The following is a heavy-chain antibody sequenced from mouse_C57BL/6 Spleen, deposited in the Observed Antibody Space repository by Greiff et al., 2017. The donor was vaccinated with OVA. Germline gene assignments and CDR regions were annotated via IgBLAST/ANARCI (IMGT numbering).Heavy chain of an antibody. Sequence: VQLVESGPELVKPGASVKISCKASGYAFSSSWMNWVKQRPGKGLEWIGRIYPGDGDTNYNGKFKGKATLTADKSSSTAYMQLSSLTSEDSAVYFCAIGGEGYAMDYWGQGTSVTVSS. D-gene: IGHD3-3*01. CDR3: AIGGEGYAMDY. CDR1: GYAFSSSW. V-gene: IGHV1-82*01. CDR2: IYPGDGDT. J-gene: IGHJ4*01.